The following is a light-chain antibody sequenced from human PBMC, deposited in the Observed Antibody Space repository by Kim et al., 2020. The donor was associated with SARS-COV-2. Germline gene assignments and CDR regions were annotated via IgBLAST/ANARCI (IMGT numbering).Light chain of an antibody. CDR1: SSDVGDDRY. CDR2: DVS. V-gene: IGLV2-14*03. J-gene: IGLJ1*01. CDR3: ISYTTSNTYV. Sequence: GQSIPISCSGTSSDVGDDRYGTCYHQHPGKVPRLMMYDVSERPAGVTNHFSGSKSGNTASLTISELQAEDEADYYCISYTTSNTYVFGSGTKVTVL.